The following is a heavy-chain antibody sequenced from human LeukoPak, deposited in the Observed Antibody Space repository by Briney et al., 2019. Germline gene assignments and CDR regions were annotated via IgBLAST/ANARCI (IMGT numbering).Heavy chain of an antibody. CDR2: IDHSGST. D-gene: IGHD3-3*01. J-gene: IGHJ4*02. V-gene: IGHV4-34*01. Sequence: PSEALSLTCAVYGGSFSGYYWSWIRQPPGKGLEWIGEIDHSGSTNYNPSLKSRVTISVDTSKNQFSLELSSVTAADTAVYYCASSNYFWSGYYLLDYWSQGTLVTVSS. CDR3: ASSNYFWSGYYLLDY. CDR1: GGSFSGYY.